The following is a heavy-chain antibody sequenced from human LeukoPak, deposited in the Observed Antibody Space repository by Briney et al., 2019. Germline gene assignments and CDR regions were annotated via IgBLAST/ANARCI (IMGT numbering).Heavy chain of an antibody. CDR1: GFTFSSYA. D-gene: IGHD6-13*01. Sequence: PGRSLRLSCAASGFTFSSYAMHWVRQAPGKGLEWVAVISYDGSNKYYADSVKGRFTISRDNSKNTLYLQMNSLRAEDTAVYYCARAADRISARPLDYWGQGTLVTVSS. CDR3: ARAADRISARPLDY. V-gene: IGHV3-30-3*01. CDR2: ISYDGSNK. J-gene: IGHJ4*02.